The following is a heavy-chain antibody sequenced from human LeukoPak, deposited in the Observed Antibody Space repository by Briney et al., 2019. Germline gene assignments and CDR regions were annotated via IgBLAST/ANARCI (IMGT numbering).Heavy chain of an antibody. Sequence: SETLSLTCTVSGVSISNYYWGWIRQPPGKGLEWIGYIHYSGSTNYNPSLKSRVTISVDTSKNQFSLKLSSVTAADTAVYYCARADPSYGYGYWGQGTLVTVSS. CDR1: GVSISNYY. V-gene: IGHV4-59*08. CDR3: ARADPSYGYGY. CDR2: IHYSGST. D-gene: IGHD5-18*01. J-gene: IGHJ4*02.